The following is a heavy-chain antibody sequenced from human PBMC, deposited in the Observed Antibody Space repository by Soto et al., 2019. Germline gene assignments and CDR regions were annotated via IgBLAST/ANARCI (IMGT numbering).Heavy chain of an antibody. Sequence: QVRLVQSGADVQRPGASMNISCQASGYQFTGSYLHWVRRAPGHGLQWMGMINPATGSTTYAETFQERVTMTTDKSAVTVFLGLGRLTSDDTATYYCARRSCSGTSCYWYFDFWGQGTFVSVSS. V-gene: IGHV1-46*01. J-gene: IGHJ4*02. CDR1: GYQFTGSY. CDR2: INPATGST. D-gene: IGHD2-2*01. CDR3: ARRSCSGTSCYWYFDF.